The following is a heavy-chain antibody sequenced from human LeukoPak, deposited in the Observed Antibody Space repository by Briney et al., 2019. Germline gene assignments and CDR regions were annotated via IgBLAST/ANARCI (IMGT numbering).Heavy chain of an antibody. J-gene: IGHJ3*02. V-gene: IGHV4-59*08. D-gene: IGHD3-9*01. CDR1: GGSISSYY. CDR3: ARQGYDILTGYIDAFDI. CDR2: ISYRGST. Sequence: KPSETLSLTCTVSGGSISSYYWSWIRQPPGKGLEWIGYISYRGSTNYNPSLKSRVTISIDTSKNQFSLKLRSVTAADTAIYYCARQGYDILTGYIDAFDIWGQGTMVTVSS.